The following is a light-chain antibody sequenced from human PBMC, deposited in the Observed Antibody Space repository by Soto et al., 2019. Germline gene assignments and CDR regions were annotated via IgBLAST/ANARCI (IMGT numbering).Light chain of an antibody. J-gene: IGLJ1*01. CDR3: CSYAGTNSYV. Sequence: QSALTQPRSVSGFPGQSVPISCTGTSSDVGGYNYVSWYQQHPDKAPKLMIYDVTKRPSGVPHRFSGSKSDNTASLTISGLQAEDEADYYCCSYAGTNSYVFGTGTKVTVL. V-gene: IGLV2-11*01. CDR2: DVT. CDR1: SSDVGGYNY.